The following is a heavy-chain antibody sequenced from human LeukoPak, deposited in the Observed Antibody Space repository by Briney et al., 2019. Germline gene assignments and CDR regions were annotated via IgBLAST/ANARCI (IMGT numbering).Heavy chain of an antibody. CDR3: AKDPEVYSSSSFDY. CDR1: GFTFNNYA. Sequence: GGSLRLSCAASGFTFNNYAMGWVRQAPGEGLEWVSTISSSGGRTYYADSVKGRFTISRDNSKNTLYLQMNSLRAEDTAVYYCAKDPEVYSSSSFDYWGQGTLVTVSS. V-gene: IGHV3-23*01. J-gene: IGHJ4*02. D-gene: IGHD6-6*01. CDR2: ISSSGGRT.